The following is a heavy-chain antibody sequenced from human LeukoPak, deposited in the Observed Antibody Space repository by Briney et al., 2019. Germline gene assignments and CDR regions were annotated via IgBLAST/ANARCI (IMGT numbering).Heavy chain of an antibody. CDR3: ARHPTYYYDSSGLYYFDY. Sequence: SETLSLTCAVYGGSFSGYYWSWIRQPPGKGLEWIGEINHSGSTNYNPSLKSRVTISVDTSKSQFSLKLSSVTAADTAVYYCARHPTYYYDSSGLYYFDYWGQGTLVTVSS. J-gene: IGHJ4*02. D-gene: IGHD3-22*01. V-gene: IGHV4-34*01. CDR2: INHSGST. CDR1: GGSFSGYY.